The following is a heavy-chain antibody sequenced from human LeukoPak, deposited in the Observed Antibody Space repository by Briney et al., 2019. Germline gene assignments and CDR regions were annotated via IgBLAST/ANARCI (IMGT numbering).Heavy chain of an antibody. CDR1: GFTFSSYA. Sequence: GGSLRLSCAASGFTFSSYAMHWVRQAPGKGLEWVAVISYDGSNKYYADSVKGRFTISRDISKNTLYLQMNSLRAEDTAVYFCAKDVFRWAFDIWGQGTMVTVSS. J-gene: IGHJ3*02. D-gene: IGHD3-3*01. V-gene: IGHV3-30*04. CDR3: AKDVFRWAFDI. CDR2: ISYDGSNK.